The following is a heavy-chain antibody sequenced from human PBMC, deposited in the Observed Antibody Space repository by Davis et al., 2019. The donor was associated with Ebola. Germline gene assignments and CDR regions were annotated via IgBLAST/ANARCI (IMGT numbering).Heavy chain of an antibody. D-gene: IGHD6-19*01. CDR1: GDSVTSGSYY. V-gene: IGHV4-61*01. CDR3: ARGSQWLGPDY. Sequence: SETLSLTCVVSGDSVTSGSYYWTWIRQPPGKGLEWIGYIYFSGTTNFNPSLKSRVTSSVDTSSNRFSLNLSSVTAADTAVYYCARGSQWLGPDYWGQGTLVTVSS. CDR2: IYFSGTT. J-gene: IGHJ4*02.